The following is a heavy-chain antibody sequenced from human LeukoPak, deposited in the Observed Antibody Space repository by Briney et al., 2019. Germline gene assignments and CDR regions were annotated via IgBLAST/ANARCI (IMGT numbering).Heavy chain of an antibody. J-gene: IGHJ4*02. CDR1: RFTFSSFG. CDR3: ATGTTEVGRYFDY. Sequence: GGSLRLSCAASRFTFSSFGMHWVRQCPGKGLEWVAFVRYDGSSINYADSVKGRFTISRDNAKNSLYLQMNSLRAEDTAVYYCATGTTEVGRYFDYWGQGTLVTVSS. V-gene: IGHV3-30*02. CDR2: VRYDGSSI. D-gene: IGHD4-23*01.